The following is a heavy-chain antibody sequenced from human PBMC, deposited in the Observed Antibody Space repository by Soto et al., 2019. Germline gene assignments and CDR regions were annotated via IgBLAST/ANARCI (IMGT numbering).Heavy chain of an antibody. CDR3: ARAHYGDYGYGMDV. V-gene: IGHV4-30-2*01. J-gene: IGHJ6*02. CDR1: GGSISSGGYS. CDR2: IYHSGST. Sequence: QLQLQESGSGLVKPSQTLSLTCAVSGGSISSGGYSWSWIRQPPGKGLEWIGYIYHSGSTYYNPHLKSRVTIXVXRXXNQFSLKLSSVTAADTAVYYCARAHYGDYGYGMDVWGQGTTVTVSS. D-gene: IGHD4-17*01.